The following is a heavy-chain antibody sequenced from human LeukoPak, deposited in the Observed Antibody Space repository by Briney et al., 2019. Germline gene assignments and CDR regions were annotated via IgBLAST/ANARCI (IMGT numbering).Heavy chain of an antibody. J-gene: IGHJ4*02. CDR3: ARGFEWLAIFDY. CDR2: IYSGGST. D-gene: IGHD6-19*01. V-gene: IGHV3-53*01. Sequence: GGSLRLSCAASGFTFSSYAMHWVRQAPGKGLEWVSVIYSGGSTYYADSVKGRFTISRDNSKNTLYLQMNSLRAEDTAVYYCARGFEWLAIFDYWGQGTLVTVSS. CDR1: GFTFSSYA.